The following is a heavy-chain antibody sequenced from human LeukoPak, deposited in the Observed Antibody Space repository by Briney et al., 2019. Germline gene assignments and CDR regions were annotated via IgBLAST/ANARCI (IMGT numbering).Heavy chain of an antibody. J-gene: IGHJ6*03. V-gene: IGHV1-2*02. CDR2: INPNSGGT. CDR3: ARGPQYVQYYYDMDV. CDR1: GYTFTGYY. D-gene: IGHD3-16*01. Sequence: SLKVSCKASGYTFTGYYMHWVRQAPGQGLEWMGWINPNSGGTNYAQKLQGRVTMTRDTSISTAYMELSRLRSDDTAVYYCARGPQYVQYYYDMDVWGKGTTVTVSS.